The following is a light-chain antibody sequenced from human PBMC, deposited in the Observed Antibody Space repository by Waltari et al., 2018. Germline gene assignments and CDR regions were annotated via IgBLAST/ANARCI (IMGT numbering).Light chain of an antibody. J-gene: IGLJ2*01. CDR2: DVT. CDR1: RSDIGGYDY. V-gene: IGLV2-14*03. Sequence: ALPQPASVSGSPGQSLAICCTGSRSDIGGYDYVYWYQPRPGNAPRRIMSDVTNRPSGISSRFSGSKSGNTASLTISALQAEDEADYYCSSYTTNKTPVIGGGTKVTVL. CDR3: SSYTTNKTPV.